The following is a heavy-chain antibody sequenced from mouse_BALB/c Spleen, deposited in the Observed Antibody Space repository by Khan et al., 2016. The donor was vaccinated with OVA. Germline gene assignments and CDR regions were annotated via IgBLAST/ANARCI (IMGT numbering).Heavy chain of an antibody. V-gene: IGHV9-3-1*01. J-gene: IGHJ4*01. CDR3: ARPPFFSYVMVY. CDR2: INTYTGEP. Sequence: VQLQESGPELKKPGETVKISCKASGYTFKNHGMNWVKQAPGKGLKWMGWINTYTGEPTYVEDFKGRFAFSLETSASTAYLQINNLKNEDTATYFCARPPFFSYVMVYWGQGTSVTVFS. CDR1: GYTFKNHG.